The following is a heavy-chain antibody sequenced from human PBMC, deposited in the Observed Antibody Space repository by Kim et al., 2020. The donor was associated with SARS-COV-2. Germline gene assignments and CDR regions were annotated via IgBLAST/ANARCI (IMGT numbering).Heavy chain of an antibody. J-gene: IGHJ2*01. Sequence: GGSLRLSCAASGFTFSSYWMSWVRQAPGKGLEWVANIKQDGSEKYYVDSVKGRFTISRDNAKNSLYLQMNSLRAEDTAVYYCARVIGGWLYWYFDLWGRGTLVTVSS. V-gene: IGHV3-7*01. D-gene: IGHD6-19*01. CDR2: IKQDGSEK. CDR1: GFTFSSYW. CDR3: ARVIGGWLYWYFDL.